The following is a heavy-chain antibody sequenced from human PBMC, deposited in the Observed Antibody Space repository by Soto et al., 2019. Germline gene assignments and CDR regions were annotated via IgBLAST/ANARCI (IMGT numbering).Heavy chain of an antibody. Sequence: PGESLKISCKGSGYSFTNYWIGWVRQMPGKGLAWMGIISPGDSDTRYSPSFQGQVTTSADKSIITAYLQWSSLKASDTAMYYCVRRNLGDYDFDYWGQGTLVTVSS. CDR3: VRRNLGDYDFDY. CDR2: ISPGDSDT. CDR1: GYSFTNYW. D-gene: IGHD4-17*01. V-gene: IGHV5-51*01. J-gene: IGHJ4*02.